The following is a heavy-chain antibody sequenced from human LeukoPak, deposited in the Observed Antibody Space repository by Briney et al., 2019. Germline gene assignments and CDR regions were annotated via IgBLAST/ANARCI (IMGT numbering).Heavy chain of an antibody. D-gene: IGHD3-22*01. CDR1: GGSISSGGYY. J-gene: IGHJ4*02. CDR3: ARRGPDSSGYFDDY. V-gene: IGHV4-31*03. Sequence: SETLSLTCTVSGGSISSGGYYWSWIRQHPGKGLEWIGYIYYSGSTYYNPSLKSRVTISVDTSKNQFSLRLSSVTAADTAVYYCARRGPDSSGYFDDYWGQGTLVTVSS. CDR2: IYYSGST.